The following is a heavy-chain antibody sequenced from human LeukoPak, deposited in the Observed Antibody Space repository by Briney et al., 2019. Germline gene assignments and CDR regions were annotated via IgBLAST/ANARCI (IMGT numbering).Heavy chain of an antibody. J-gene: IGHJ4*02. CDR3: ARVATVSRTSEWHY. D-gene: IGHD2-2*01. CDR1: GYTFTGYY. V-gene: IGHV1-2*02. Sequence: ASVKVSCKASGYTFTGYYMHWVRQAPGQGLEWMGWINPNSGGTNYAQKFQGRVTMTRDTSISTPYMELSRLRSDDTAVYYCARVATVSRTSEWHYWGQGTLVTVSS. CDR2: INPNSGGT.